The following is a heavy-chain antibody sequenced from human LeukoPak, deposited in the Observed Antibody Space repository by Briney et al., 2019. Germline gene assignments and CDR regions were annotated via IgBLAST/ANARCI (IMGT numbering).Heavy chain of an antibody. J-gene: IGHJ4*02. D-gene: IGHD2-8*01. V-gene: IGHV1-18*01. CDR3: ARGDCTNGVCYTPLFDY. CDR1: GYTFTSYG. Sequence: ASVKVSCKASGYTFTSYGISWVRQAPGQGLEWMGWISAYNGNTNYAQKLQGRVTMTTDTSTSTAYMELRSLRSDDTAVYYCARGDCTNGVCYTPLFDYWGRGTLVTVSA. CDR2: ISAYNGNT.